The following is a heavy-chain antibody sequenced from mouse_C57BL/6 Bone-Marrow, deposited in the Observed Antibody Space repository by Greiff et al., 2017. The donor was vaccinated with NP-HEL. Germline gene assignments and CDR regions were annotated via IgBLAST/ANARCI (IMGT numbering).Heavy chain of an antibody. V-gene: IGHV1-81*01. CDR1: GYTFTSYG. CDR3: AGGWLLAWFAY. D-gene: IGHD2-3*01. CDR2: IYPRSGNT. J-gene: IGHJ3*01. Sequence: VQLQQSGAELARPGASVKLSCKASGYTFTSYGISWVKQRTGQGLEWIGEIYPRSGNTYYNEKFKGKATLTADKSSSTAYMELRSLTSEDAVVYFCAGGWLLAWFAYWGQGTLVTVSA.